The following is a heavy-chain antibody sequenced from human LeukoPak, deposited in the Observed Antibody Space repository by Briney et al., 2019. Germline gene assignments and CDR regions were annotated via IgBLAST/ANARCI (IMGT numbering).Heavy chain of an antibody. Sequence: GGSLRLSCAASGFTFSSYSMNWVRQAPGKGLEWVAVISYDGSNKYYADSVKGRFTISRDNSKNTLYLQMNSLRAEDTAVYYCAKAVATIYLGYWGQGTLVTVSS. CDR3: AKAVATIYLGY. D-gene: IGHD5-24*01. CDR1: GFTFSSYS. J-gene: IGHJ4*02. V-gene: IGHV3-30*18. CDR2: ISYDGSNK.